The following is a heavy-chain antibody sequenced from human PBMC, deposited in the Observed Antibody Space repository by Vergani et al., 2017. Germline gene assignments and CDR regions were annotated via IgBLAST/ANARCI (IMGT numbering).Heavy chain of an antibody. Sequence: VQLVESGGGLVQPGGSLRLSCAASGFTFSSYGMHWVRQAPGKGLEWVAVIWYDGSNKYYADSVKGRFTISRDNSKNTLYLQMNSLRAEDTAVYYCARDSDIIPPSPDCSGGSCYSTLFDYWGQGTLVTVSS. CDR3: ARDSDIIPPSPDCSGGSCYSTLFDY. CDR1: GFTFSSYG. V-gene: IGHV3-33*01. J-gene: IGHJ4*02. D-gene: IGHD2-15*01. CDR2: IWYDGSNK.